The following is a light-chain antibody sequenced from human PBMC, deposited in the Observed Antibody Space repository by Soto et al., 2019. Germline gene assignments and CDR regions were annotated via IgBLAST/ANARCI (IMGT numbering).Light chain of an antibody. CDR3: QQYYSTPVT. V-gene: IGKV4-1*01. CDR2: WAS. J-gene: IGKJ5*01. CDR1: QSVLYSSNNKNY. Sequence: DIVMTQSPDSLAVSLGERATINCKSSQSVLYSSNNKNYLAWYQQKPGQPPKLLIYWASTRESGVPDRFSGNGSGTDFPLTIGSLQAEDVAVYYCQQYYSTPVTFGQGTRLE.